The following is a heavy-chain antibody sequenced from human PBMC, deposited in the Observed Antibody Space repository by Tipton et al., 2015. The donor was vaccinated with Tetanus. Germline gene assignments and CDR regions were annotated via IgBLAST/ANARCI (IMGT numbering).Heavy chain of an antibody. CDR1: GDSVSSSSNNW. V-gene: IGHV4-30-4*02. CDR3: ARDQARGARGWNFFDY. CDR2: IYSFGST. Sequence: TLSLTCAVSGDSVSSSSNNWWSWVRQAPGKGLEWIGDIYSFGSTYYHPALKGRVTISMDTSKNQFSLELNSVTAADTAVYFCARDQARGARGWNFFDYWGQGALVTVSS. J-gene: IGHJ4*02. D-gene: IGHD6-6*01.